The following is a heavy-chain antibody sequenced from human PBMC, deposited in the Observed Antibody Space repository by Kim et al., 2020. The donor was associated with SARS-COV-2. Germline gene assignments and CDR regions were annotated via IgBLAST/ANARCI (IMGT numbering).Heavy chain of an antibody. CDR3: ARGERREWLLRREYFQH. Sequence: GGSLRLSCAASGFTFSSYGMHWVRQAPGKGLEWVAVISYDGSNKYYADSVKGRFTISRDNSKNTLYLQMNSLRAEDTAVYYCARGERREWLLRREYFQHWGEGTPVTVSS. J-gene: IGHJ1*01. V-gene: IGHV3-30*03. D-gene: IGHD3-3*01. CDR1: GFTFSSYG. CDR2: ISYDGSNK.